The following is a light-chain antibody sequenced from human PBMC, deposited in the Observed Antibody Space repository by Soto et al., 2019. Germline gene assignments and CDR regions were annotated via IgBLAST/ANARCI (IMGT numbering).Light chain of an antibody. CDR2: DAS. V-gene: IGKV1-13*02. Sequence: AIQLTQSPSSLSASVGDRVTITCRASQGISSALAWYQQKPGKAPKLLIYDASSLESGVPSRFSGSGSGTDFTLTISSLQPEDFAIYYCQQFNSYPRTFGQGTRLEMK. CDR1: QGISSA. J-gene: IGKJ5*01. CDR3: QQFNSYPRT.